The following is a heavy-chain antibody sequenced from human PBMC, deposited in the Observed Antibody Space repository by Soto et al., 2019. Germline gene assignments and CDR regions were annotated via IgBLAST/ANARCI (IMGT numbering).Heavy chain of an antibody. Sequence: GGSLRLSCVGSGFTFSDYAMTWVRQAPGKGLEWVATISFGGGNTYYADSLEGRFTISRDNSKNTLLLQMYDLRAEDTAPYYCAKDGYCNGGSCYLYYLDSWGLGTPVTVSS. V-gene: IGHV3-23*01. CDR2: ISFGGGNT. CDR1: GFTFSDYA. D-gene: IGHD2-15*01. J-gene: IGHJ4*02. CDR3: AKDGYCNGGSCYLYYLDS.